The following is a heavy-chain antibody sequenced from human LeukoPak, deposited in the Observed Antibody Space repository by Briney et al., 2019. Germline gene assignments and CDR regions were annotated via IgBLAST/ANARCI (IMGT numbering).Heavy chain of an antibody. V-gene: IGHV3-23*01. J-gene: IGHJ5*02. CDR3: AKESSGYSTDHFDP. CDR2: ISGSGGST. Sequence: GGSLRLSCAASGFPFSSYAMSWVRQAPGKGLEWVSAISGSGGSTYYADSVKGRFTITRDNSKTTLYLQMNSLRAEDTAVYYCAKESSGYSTDHFDPWGQGTLVTVSS. D-gene: IGHD3-3*01. CDR1: GFPFSSYA.